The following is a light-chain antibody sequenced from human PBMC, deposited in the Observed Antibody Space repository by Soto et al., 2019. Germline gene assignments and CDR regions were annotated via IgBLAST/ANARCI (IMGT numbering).Light chain of an antibody. CDR1: QGISSY. J-gene: IGKJ5*01. CDR2: AAS. Sequence: IQLTQSPSSLSASVGDRVTITCRASQGISSYLAWYQQKPGKAPKLLIYAASTLQSGVPSRFSGSGSGTDFTLTISSLQPEDCATYSCQQLNSYPITFGHGTRLEIK. CDR3: QQLNSYPIT. V-gene: IGKV1-9*01.